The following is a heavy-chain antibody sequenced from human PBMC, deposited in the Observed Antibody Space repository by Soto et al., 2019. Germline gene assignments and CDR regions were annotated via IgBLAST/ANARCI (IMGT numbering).Heavy chain of an antibody. J-gene: IGHJ4*02. Sequence: EVQLVESGGGLVKPGGSLRLSCAASGFTFSTYNMNWVRQAPGKGLEWVSSISSSSRFISYADSLKGRFTISRDNAQNSLYLHMNGLRAEDTAVYYCTRGEASVVVPGAVETIAVAGGDFFDYWGQGTLVTVSS. CDR1: GFTFSTYN. V-gene: IGHV3-21*01. CDR2: ISSSSRFI. CDR3: TRGEASVVVPGAVETIAVAGGDFFDY. D-gene: IGHD6-13*01.